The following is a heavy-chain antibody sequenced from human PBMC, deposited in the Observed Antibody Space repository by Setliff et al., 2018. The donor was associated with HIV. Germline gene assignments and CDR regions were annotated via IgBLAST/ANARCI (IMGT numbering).Heavy chain of an antibody. J-gene: IGHJ4*02. D-gene: IGHD3-16*01. CDR1: GFTFSKAW. V-gene: IGHV3-15*01. CDR3: TTEGAF. CDR2: SKSKSDGGTI. Sequence: PGGSLRLSCATSGFTFSKAWMTWVRQAPGKGLEWVGRSKSKSDGGTIEYAAAAKGRFPISRDDSTDTLYLRMSTLQAEDTGIYYCTTEGAFWGLGTLVTVSS.